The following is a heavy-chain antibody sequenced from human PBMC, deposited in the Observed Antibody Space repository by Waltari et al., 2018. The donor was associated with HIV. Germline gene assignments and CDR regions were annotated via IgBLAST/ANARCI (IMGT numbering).Heavy chain of an antibody. CDR1: GFTFSSYR. CDR2: ISSDASST. V-gene: IGHV3-74*01. D-gene: IGHD6-19*01. J-gene: IGHJ4*02. Sequence: EVQLVESGGGLVQPGGSLRLSCAAPGFTFSSYRMHWVRHAPGKGLVWVSRISSDASSTSYADSVKGRFTISRDNAKNTLYLQMNSLRAEDTAVYYCARIYSSGWYEYFDYWGQGTLVTVSS. CDR3: ARIYSSGWYEYFDY.